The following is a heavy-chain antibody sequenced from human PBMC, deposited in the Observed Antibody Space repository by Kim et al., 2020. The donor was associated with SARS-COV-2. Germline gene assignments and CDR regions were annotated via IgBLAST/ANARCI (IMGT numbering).Heavy chain of an antibody. D-gene: IGHD3-22*01. Sequence: LKSRVTISVDTSKNQFSLKLSSVTAADTAVYYCARLLYDSSGYYRYYFDYGGQGTLVTVSS. J-gene: IGHJ4*02. V-gene: IGHV4-59*08. CDR3: ARLLYDSSGYYRYYFDY.